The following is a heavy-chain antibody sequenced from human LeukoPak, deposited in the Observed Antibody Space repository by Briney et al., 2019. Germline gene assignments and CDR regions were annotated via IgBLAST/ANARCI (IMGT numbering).Heavy chain of an antibody. Sequence: GGSLRLSCAASGFTSSDYYMSWIRQAPGKGLEWVSYISSSGSTIYYADSVKGRFTISRDNAKNSLYLQMNSLRAEDTAVYYCARDSWSSSSFDYWGQGTLVTVSS. J-gene: IGHJ4*02. D-gene: IGHD6-6*01. V-gene: IGHV3-11*04. CDR2: ISSSGSTI. CDR1: GFTSSDYY. CDR3: ARDSWSSSSFDY.